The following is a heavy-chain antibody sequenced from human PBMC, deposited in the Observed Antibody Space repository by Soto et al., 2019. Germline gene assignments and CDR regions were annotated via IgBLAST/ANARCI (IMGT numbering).Heavy chain of an antibody. D-gene: IGHD1-26*01. Sequence: QVQLVQSGAEVKKPGSSVKVSCKASGGTFSSYTISWVRQAPGQGLEWMGRIIPILGIANYAQKFQGRVTITADKSTSTGYMDLSSLRSEDTAVYYCARGGNSEFDPWGQGTLVTVSS. CDR2: IIPILGIA. CDR3: ARGGNSEFDP. V-gene: IGHV1-69*02. J-gene: IGHJ5*02. CDR1: GGTFSSYT.